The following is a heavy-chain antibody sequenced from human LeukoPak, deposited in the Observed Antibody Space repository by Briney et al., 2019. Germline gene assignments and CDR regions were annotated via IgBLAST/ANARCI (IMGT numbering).Heavy chain of an antibody. D-gene: IGHD2-2*01. V-gene: IGHV3-53*01. J-gene: IGHJ3*02. Sequence: QTGGSLRLSCAASGFTVSSNYMNWVRQAPGKGLEWVSVIYSGGSTYYADSVKGRFTISRDNSKNTLYLQMNSLRAEDTAEYYCARDPVYQSRPTRAFDIWGQGTMVTVSS. CDR3: ARDPVYQSRPTRAFDI. CDR2: IYSGGST. CDR1: GFTVSSNY.